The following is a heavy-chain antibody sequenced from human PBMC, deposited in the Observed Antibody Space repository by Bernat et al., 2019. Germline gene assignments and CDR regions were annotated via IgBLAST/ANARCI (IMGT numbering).Heavy chain of an antibody. V-gene: IGHV3-33*01. CDR2: IWYDGSNK. CDR3: ARDGYYDFWSGYTYYFDY. CDR1: GFTFSSYG. D-gene: IGHD3-3*01. J-gene: IGHJ4*02. Sequence: QVQLVESGGGVVQPGRSLRLSCAASGFTFSSYGMHWVRQAPGKGLGGVAVIWYDGSNKYYADSVKGRFTISRDNSKNTLYLQMNSLRAEDTAVYYCARDGYYDFWSGYTYYFDYWGQGTLVTVSS.